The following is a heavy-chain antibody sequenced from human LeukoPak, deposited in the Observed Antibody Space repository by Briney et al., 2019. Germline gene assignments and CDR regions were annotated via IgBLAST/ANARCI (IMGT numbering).Heavy chain of an antibody. CDR1: GFTFSSYG. D-gene: IGHD3-22*01. J-gene: IGHJ4*02. CDR3: AKDYYDSSGYLFDY. V-gene: IGHV3-30*18. Sequence: GGSLRLSCAAPGFTFSSYGMHWVRQAPGKGLEWVAVISYDGSNKYYADSVKGRFTISRDNSKNTLYLQMNGLRAEDTAVYYCAKDYYDSSGYLFDYWGQGTLVTVSS. CDR2: ISYDGSNK.